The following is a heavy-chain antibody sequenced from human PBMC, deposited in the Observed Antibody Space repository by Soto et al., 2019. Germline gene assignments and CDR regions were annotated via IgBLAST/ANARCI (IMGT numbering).Heavy chain of an antibody. CDR3: ARDRKSLYYYDSSGYYYDTWFDP. CDR2: IIPIFGTA. Sequence: ASVKVSCKASGGTFSSYAISWVRQAPGQGLEWMGGIIPIFGTANYAQKFQGRVTITADESTSTAYMELSSLRSEDTAVYYCARDRKSLYYYDSSGYYYDTWFDPWGQGTLVTVSS. D-gene: IGHD3-22*01. V-gene: IGHV1-69*13. CDR1: GGTFSSYA. J-gene: IGHJ5*02.